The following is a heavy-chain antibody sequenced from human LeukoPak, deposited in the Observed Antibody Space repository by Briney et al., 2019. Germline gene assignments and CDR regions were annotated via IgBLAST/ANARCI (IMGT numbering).Heavy chain of an antibody. CDR3: ARGARSSGWSEYYFDS. CDR2: ISYDGSNK. J-gene: IGHJ4*02. Sequence: GGSLRLSCAASGFTFSNYGMHWVRQAPGKGLEWVAIISYDGSNKYCADSVKGRFTISRDNSKNTLYLQMNSLRVEDTAVYYCARGARSSGWSEYYFDSWGQGTLVTVSS. V-gene: IGHV3-33*01. D-gene: IGHD6-19*01. CDR1: GFTFSNYG.